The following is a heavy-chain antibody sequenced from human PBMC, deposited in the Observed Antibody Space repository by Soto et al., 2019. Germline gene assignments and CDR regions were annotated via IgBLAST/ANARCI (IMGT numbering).Heavy chain of an antibody. D-gene: IGHD2-2*01. V-gene: IGHV4-39*01. J-gene: IGHJ6*02. CDR1: SASISSSSYT. CDR2: IYYSGTT. Sequence: QLQLQESGPGLVKPSETLSLTCTVSSASISSSSYTWGWIRQPPGKGLEWIGSIYYSGTTYYNPSLHSRVTVSVDPSKNLFSLKVTSVTAADTAVYYCARLHGYCISSSCHGHYAMDVWGQGTTVTVSS. CDR3: ARLHGYCISSSCHGHYAMDV.